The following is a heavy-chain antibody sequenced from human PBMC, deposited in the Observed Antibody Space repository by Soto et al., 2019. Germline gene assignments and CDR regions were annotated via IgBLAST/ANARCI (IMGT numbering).Heavy chain of an antibody. D-gene: IGHD4-17*01. CDR1: GGSISSSSYY. J-gene: IGHJ4*02. CDR2: IYYSGST. CDR3: ARALYGDYLPD. V-gene: IGHV4-31*03. Sequence: PSETLSLTCTVSGGSISSSSYYWGWIRQHPGKGLEWIGYIYYSGSTYYNPSLKSRVTISVDTSKNQFSLKLSSVTAADTAVYYCARALYGDYLPDWGQGTLVTVSS.